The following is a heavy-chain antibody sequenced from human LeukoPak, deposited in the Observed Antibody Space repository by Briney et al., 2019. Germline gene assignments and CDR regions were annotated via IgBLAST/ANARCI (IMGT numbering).Heavy chain of an antibody. Sequence: XGSLRLSCVVSGFTVSRDYMSWVRQAPGKGLEWVPVIYSSGTTYYADSVKGRFSISRDNSKNTASLQMNSLRVDDTAVYFCARFMGASGFDYWGQGTLVTVSS. CDR1: GFTVSRDY. J-gene: IGHJ4*02. D-gene: IGHD1-26*01. CDR2: IYSSGTT. V-gene: IGHV3-66*01. CDR3: ARFMGASGFDY.